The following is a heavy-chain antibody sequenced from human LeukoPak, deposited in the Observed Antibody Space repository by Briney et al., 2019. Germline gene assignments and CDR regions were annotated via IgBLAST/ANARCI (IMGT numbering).Heavy chain of an antibody. CDR2: IYYSGST. CDR3: ARIKYSGPVDY. J-gene: IGHJ4*02. CDR1: GGSISSYY. V-gene: IGHV4-59*01. Sequence: SETLSLTCTVSGGSISSYYWSWIRQPPGKGLEWIGYIYYSGSTNYNPSLKSRVTISVDTSKNQFSLKLSSVTAADTAVYFCARIKYSGPVDYWGQGTLVTVSS. D-gene: IGHD1-26*01.